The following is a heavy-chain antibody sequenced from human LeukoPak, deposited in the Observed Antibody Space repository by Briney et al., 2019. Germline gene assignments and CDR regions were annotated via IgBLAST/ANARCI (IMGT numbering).Heavy chain of an antibody. D-gene: IGHD3-3*01. CDR2: ISGSGGST. Sequence: QSGGSLRLSCAASGFTFSSYAMGWVRQAPGKGLEWVSAISGSGGSTYYADSVKGRFTISRDNSKNTLYLQMNSLRAEDTAVYYCAKQVLGWLYGYYMDVWGKGTTVTVSS. J-gene: IGHJ6*03. CDR1: GFTFSSYA. V-gene: IGHV3-23*01. CDR3: AKQVLGWLYGYYMDV.